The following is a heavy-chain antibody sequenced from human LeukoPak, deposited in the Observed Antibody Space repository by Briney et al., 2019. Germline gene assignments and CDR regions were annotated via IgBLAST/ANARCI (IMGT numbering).Heavy chain of an antibody. CDR2: IYYSGST. Sequence: ASETLSLTCTVSGGSISNYDWSWIPQPPGKGLEWIGCIYYSGSTNYNPSLKSRVTISVDTSKKQFSLKLSSVTAADTAVYYCARAPVTTSSIAMANVFDYWRQGTLVTVSS. CDR3: ARAPVTTSSIAMANVFDY. D-gene: IGHD4-17*01. CDR1: GGSISNYD. J-gene: IGHJ4*02. V-gene: IGHV4-59*01.